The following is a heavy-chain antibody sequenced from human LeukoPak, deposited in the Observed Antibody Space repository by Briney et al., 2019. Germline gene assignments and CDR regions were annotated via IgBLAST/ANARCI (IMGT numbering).Heavy chain of an antibody. CDR3: ARDEWELPLDY. Sequence: GGSLRLSCAASGFTFSSYSMNWVRQAPGKGLEWVSYISSSSSTIYYADSVEGRFTISRDNAKNSLYLQMNSLRAEDTAVYYCARDEWELPLDYWGQGTLVTVSS. CDR1: GFTFSSYS. CDR2: ISSSSSTI. V-gene: IGHV3-48*01. J-gene: IGHJ4*02. D-gene: IGHD1-26*01.